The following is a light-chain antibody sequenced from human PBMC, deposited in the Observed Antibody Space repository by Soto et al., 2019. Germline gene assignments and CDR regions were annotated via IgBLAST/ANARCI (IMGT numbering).Light chain of an antibody. V-gene: IGKV3-20*01. CDR2: SAS. J-gene: IGKJ2*01. CDR1: QSVSSTS. Sequence: EIVLTQSPGTLSLSPGERATLSCRASQSVSSTSLAWYQQKPGQAPRLLIYSASSRATGIPDRFTGSGSGTDFTLTISRLEPEDFAVYYCQQYGSSPLHTFGQGTKLEIK. CDR3: QQYGSSPLHT.